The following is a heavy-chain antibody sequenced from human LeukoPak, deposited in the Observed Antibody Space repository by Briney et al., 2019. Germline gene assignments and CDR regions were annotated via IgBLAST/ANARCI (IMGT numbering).Heavy chain of an antibody. Sequence: GASVKVSCKASGGTFSKYTISWVRQRPGQGLEWMGGITPLFGTANYAQKFQGRVTITADESASTAYMELSSLRSEDTAVYYCARDGYVTMVRGPHSPYYYYGMDVWGQGTTVTVSS. CDR3: ARDGYVTMVRGPHSPYYYYGMDV. D-gene: IGHD3-10*01. CDR2: ITPLFGTA. CDR1: GGTFSKYT. V-gene: IGHV1-69*13. J-gene: IGHJ6*02.